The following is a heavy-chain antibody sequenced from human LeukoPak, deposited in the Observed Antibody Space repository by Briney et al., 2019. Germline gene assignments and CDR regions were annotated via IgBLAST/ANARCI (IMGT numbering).Heavy chain of an antibody. V-gene: IGHV3-48*03. Sequence: GSLRLSCAASGFTFSSYEMNWVRQAPGKGLEWVSYISSSGSTIYYADSVKGRFTISRDNAKNSLYLQMNSLRAEDTAVYYCARGYYYDSSGYYHQYNWFDPWGQGTLVTASS. CDR2: ISSSGSTI. CDR1: GFTFSSYE. CDR3: ARGYYYDSSGYYHQYNWFDP. J-gene: IGHJ5*02. D-gene: IGHD3-22*01.